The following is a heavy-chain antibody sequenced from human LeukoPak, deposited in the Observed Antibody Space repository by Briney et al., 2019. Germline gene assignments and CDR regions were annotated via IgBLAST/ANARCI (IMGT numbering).Heavy chain of an antibody. D-gene: IGHD6-6*01. Sequence: PSETLSLTCTVSGGSISTYYWSWIRQPPGKGLEWIGYIYHSGSTKYNPSLKSRVTISVDTSQNQFSLKLSSVTAADTAVYYCARDWGVSARPGYMDVWGKGTTVTVSS. CDR2: IYHSGST. V-gene: IGHV4-59*01. CDR1: GGSISTYY. CDR3: ARDWGVSARPGYMDV. J-gene: IGHJ6*03.